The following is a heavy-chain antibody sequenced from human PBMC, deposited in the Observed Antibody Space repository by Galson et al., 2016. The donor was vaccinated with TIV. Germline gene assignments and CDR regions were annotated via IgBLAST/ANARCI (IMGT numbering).Heavy chain of an antibody. Sequence: SETLSLTCTVSDFSISSGYFWGWIRQPPGKGLEWIGSIYDTERTITYYNPSLKSRVAMSVDTSKNQFSLKVTSVTAADTALYYCARDTASGTYAGKDAFDIWGQGIMVTVSS. J-gene: IGHJ3*02. CDR2: IYDTERTIT. D-gene: IGHD1-26*01. CDR3: ARDTASGTYAGKDAFDI. CDR1: DFSISSGYF. V-gene: IGHV4-38-2*02.